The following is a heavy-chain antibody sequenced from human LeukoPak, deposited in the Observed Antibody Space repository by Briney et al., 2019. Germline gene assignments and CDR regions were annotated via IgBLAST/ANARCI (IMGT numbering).Heavy chain of an antibody. CDR2: INHSGST. CDR3: ARGVELVWSDY. Sequence: PETLSLTCAVYGGSFSGYYWSWIRQPPGKGLEWIGEINHSGSTNYNPTLKSRVTISVDTSKNQFSLKLSSVTAADTAVYYCARGVELVWSDYWGQGTLVTVSS. J-gene: IGHJ4*02. CDR1: GGSFSGYY. V-gene: IGHV4-34*01. D-gene: IGHD6-6*01.